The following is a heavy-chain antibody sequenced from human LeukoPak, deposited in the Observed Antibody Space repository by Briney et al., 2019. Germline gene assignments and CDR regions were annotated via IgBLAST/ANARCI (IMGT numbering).Heavy chain of an antibody. Sequence: PGGSLRLSCAASGFTFSSYAMHWVRQAPGKGLEYVSGISTNGGITYYTNSVKGRFTISRDNSKNTVYLQLGSLRAEDTAVYYCARDDGYDNSGYNFFDHWGQGTLVTVSS. J-gene: IGHJ4*02. V-gene: IGHV3-64*01. CDR1: GFTFSSYA. D-gene: IGHD3-22*01. CDR2: ISTNGGIT. CDR3: ARDDGYDNSGYNFFDH.